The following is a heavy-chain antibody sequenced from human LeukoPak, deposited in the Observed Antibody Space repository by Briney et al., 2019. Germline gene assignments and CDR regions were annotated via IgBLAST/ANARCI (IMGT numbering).Heavy chain of an antibody. J-gene: IGHJ3*02. D-gene: IGHD1-26*01. Sequence: PGGSLRLSCAASGFTFSSYAMSWVRQAPGKGLEWVSAISGSGGSTYYADSVKGRFTISRDNSKNTLYLQMNSLRAEDTAVYYCAKDLASIVGATPLDAFDIWGQGTMVTVSS. CDR1: GFTFSSYA. V-gene: IGHV3-23*01. CDR3: AKDLASIVGATPLDAFDI. CDR2: ISGSGGST.